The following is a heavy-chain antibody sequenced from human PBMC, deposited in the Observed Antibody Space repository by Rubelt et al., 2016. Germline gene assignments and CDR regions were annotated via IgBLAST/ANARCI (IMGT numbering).Heavy chain of an antibody. Sequence: QVQLQESGPGLVKPSQTLSLTCTVSGGSISSGGYYWSWIRQHPGKGLEWIGYIYYSGSTYYNPSLKSRVTISVDTSKKRCSLKLSSVTAADTAVYYCARFRGSGWYLVDYWGQGTLVTVSS. V-gene: IGHV4-31*03. D-gene: IGHD6-19*01. CDR2: IYYSGST. CDR1: GGSISSGGYY. J-gene: IGHJ4*02. CDR3: ARFRGSGWYLVDY.